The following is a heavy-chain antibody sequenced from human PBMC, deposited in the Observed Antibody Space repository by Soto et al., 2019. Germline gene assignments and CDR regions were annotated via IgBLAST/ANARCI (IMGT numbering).Heavy chain of an antibody. CDR2: INAGNGNT. D-gene: IGHD5-12*01. CDR1: GYTFTSYA. Sequence: ASVKVSCKASGYTFTSYAMHWVRQAPGQRLEWMGWINAGNGNTKYSQKFQGRVTITRDTSASTAYMELSSLRSEDTAVYYCARDLRDGYNQGDYWGQGTLVTVSS. CDR3: ARDLRDGYNQGDY. V-gene: IGHV1-3*01. J-gene: IGHJ4*02.